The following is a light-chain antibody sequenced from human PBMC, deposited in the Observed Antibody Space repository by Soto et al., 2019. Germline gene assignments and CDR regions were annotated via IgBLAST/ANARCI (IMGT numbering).Light chain of an antibody. V-gene: IGKV3-11*01. CDR2: DAS. CDR3: QQRSNWPPSIT. Sequence: EIVLTQSPVTLSLSPGQGAALSCRASQSISNYLAWYQQKPGQAPRLLIYDASNRATGTPARFSGSGSRTDFTLTISSLEPDDFAVYYCQQRSNWPPSITFGQGTRLEIK. CDR1: QSISNY. J-gene: IGKJ5*01.